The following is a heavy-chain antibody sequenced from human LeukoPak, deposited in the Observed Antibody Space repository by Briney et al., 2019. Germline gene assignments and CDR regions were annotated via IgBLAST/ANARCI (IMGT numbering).Heavy chain of an antibody. CDR1: GFSLNKNA. CDR2: VIGSSGAT. V-gene: IGHV3-23*01. J-gene: IGHJ4*02. CDR3: AKGAYDFLEIAYFDY. D-gene: IGHD3-3*01. Sequence: GGSLRLSCAASGFSLNKNAMNWVRQAPGKGREWVAFVIGSSGATDYADSVKGRFTISRDNSTNTVFLQMNSVKPEDTAIYYCAKGAYDFLEIAYFDYWGQGALVTVSS.